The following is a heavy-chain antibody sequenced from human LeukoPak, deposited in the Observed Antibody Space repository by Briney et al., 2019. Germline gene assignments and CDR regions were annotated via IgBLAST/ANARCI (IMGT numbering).Heavy chain of an antibody. D-gene: IGHD3-22*01. V-gene: IGHV4-59*12. CDR1: GGSIGSYS. J-gene: IGHJ4*02. CDR2: IYYSGNT. Sequence: SETLSLTCTVSGGSIGSYSWSWIRQSPGKGLEWIGYIYYSGNTNYNPSLKSRVTISVDTSKNQFSLKLSSVTAADTAVYYCARGYYYDSSGLKPFDYWGQGTLVTVSS. CDR3: ARGYYYDSSGLKPFDY.